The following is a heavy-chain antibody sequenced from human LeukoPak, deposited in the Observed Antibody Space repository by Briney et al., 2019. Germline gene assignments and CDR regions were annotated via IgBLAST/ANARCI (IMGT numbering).Heavy chain of an antibody. CDR3: ARVLGWAGFDY. J-gene: IGHJ4*02. CDR1: GGSLSSFY. V-gene: IGHV4-4*07. D-gene: IGHD6-19*01. CDR2: IYSSGST. Sequence: SETLSLTCTVSGGSLSSFYWSWFRQPAGKGPEWIGRIYSSGSTNYNPSLKRRLTMSVDTSKNQFSLRLSSMTAADTAVYYCARVLGWAGFDYWGQGTLVTVSS.